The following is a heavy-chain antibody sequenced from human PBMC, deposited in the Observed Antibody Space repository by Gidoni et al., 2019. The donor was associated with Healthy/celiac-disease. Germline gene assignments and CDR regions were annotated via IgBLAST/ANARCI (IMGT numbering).Heavy chain of an antibody. CDR2: IRGSGGIT. CDR3: AKDQQQLGNSRFFDY. V-gene: IGHV3-23*01. Sequence: EVQLLESGGGLVQPGGSMRVYCAASGFPFIIYPLAWVLQAPVKGLGWVAAIRGSGGITYYTDSGKGRFTISRDNSKNTRYLQMNSLRAEDTAVYYCAKDQQQLGNSRFFDYWGQGTLVTVSS. CDR1: GFPFIIYP. D-gene: IGHD6-13*01. J-gene: IGHJ4*02.